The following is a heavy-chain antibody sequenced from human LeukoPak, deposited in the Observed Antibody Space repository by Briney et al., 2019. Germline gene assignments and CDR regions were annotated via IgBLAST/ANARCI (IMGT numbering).Heavy chain of an antibody. Sequence: ASVKVSCKASGYTFTSYYIHWVRQAPGQGLEWMGIINPSGGSTTYAQKFQGRVTMTRDTSTSTVYMELSSLRSEDTAVYYCAGEARVVPAAILNYWGQGTLVTVSS. V-gene: IGHV1-46*01. CDR2: INPSGGST. CDR1: GYTFTSYY. CDR3: AGEARVVPAAILNY. J-gene: IGHJ4*02. D-gene: IGHD2-2*02.